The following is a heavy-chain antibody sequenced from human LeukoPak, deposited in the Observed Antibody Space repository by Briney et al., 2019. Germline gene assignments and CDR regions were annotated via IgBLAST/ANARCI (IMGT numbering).Heavy chain of an antibody. CDR2: ITSSSSYI. CDR3: ARGYYGSGSYYIGY. Sequence: GGSLRLSCAASGFTFSSYTMNWVRQAPGKGPEWVSSITSSSSYIYYADSVKGRFTISRDNAKNSLYLQMNSLRAEDTAVYYCARGYYGSGSYYIGYWGQGTLVTVSS. CDR1: GFTFSSYT. J-gene: IGHJ4*02. V-gene: IGHV3-21*01. D-gene: IGHD3-10*01.